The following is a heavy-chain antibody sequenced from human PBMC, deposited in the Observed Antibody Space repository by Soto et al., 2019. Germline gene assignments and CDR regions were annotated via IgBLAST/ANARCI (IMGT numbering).Heavy chain of an antibody. CDR2: ISGSGGTT. Sequence: EVQLLESGGGLVQPGGSLRLSCAASGFTFSSYAMSWVRQAPGKGLEWVSAISGSGGTTYYSDSVKGRFTMSRDNSKNTLFLQMNSLRAEDTAVHYCAKYGGYCTNGACHIDYWGQGTLVTVSS. D-gene: IGHD2-8*01. CDR3: AKYGGYCTNGACHIDY. J-gene: IGHJ4*02. V-gene: IGHV3-23*01. CDR1: GFTFSSYA.